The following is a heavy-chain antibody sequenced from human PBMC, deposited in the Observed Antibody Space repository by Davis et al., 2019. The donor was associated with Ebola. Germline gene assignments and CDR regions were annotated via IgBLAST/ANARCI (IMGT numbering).Heavy chain of an antibody. CDR2: ISWNSYSV. CDR3: AKGVSGYSSSPVDY. D-gene: IGHD6-6*01. V-gene: IGHV3-9*01. CDR1: GFTFDDYA. J-gene: IGHJ4*02. Sequence: LKISCAASGFTFDDYAMHWVRQAPGEGLEWVSGISWNSYSVGYADSVQGRFTISRDNAKNSLYLQMNTLRAEDTALYYCAKGVSGYSSSPVDYWGQGTLVTVSS.